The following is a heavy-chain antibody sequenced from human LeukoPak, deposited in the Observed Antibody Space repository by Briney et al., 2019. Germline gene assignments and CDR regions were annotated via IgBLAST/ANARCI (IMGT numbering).Heavy chain of an antibody. V-gene: IGHV3-21*01. CDR3: ARDDRGAPGAFDI. CDR1: GFTFSSYT. D-gene: IGHD3-10*01. CDR2: ISGSSRHK. J-gene: IGHJ3*02. Sequence: GGSLRLSCAASGFTFSSYTMNWVRQAPGKGLEWVSSISGSSRHKYYADSVKGRFTISRDNAKNSLYLQMNSLRAEDTAVYYCARDDRGAPGAFDIWGQGTMVTVSS.